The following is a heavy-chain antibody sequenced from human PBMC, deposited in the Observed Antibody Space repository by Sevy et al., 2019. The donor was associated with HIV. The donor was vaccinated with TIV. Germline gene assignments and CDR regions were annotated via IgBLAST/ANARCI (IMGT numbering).Heavy chain of an antibody. D-gene: IGHD6-13*01. CDR1: GFTFSSYG. CDR3: AKGWYPYSSSNLPTTWFDP. CDR2: ISYDGSNK. Sequence: GGSLRLSCAASGFTFSSYGMHWVRQAPGKGLEWVAVISYDGSNKYYADSVKGRFTISRDNSKNTLYLQMNSLRAEDTAVYYCAKGWYPYSSSNLPTTWFDPWGQGTLVTVSS. J-gene: IGHJ5*02. V-gene: IGHV3-30*18.